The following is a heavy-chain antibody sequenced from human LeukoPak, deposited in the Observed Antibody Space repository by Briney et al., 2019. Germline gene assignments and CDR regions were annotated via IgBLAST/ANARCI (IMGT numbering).Heavy chain of an antibody. CDR2: INPSGGST. J-gene: IGHJ4*02. V-gene: IGHV1-46*01. CDR1: GYTFTSYY. D-gene: IGHD5-18*01. CDR3: ARFTAPPIRAFDY. Sequence: ASVEVSCKASGYTFTSYYMHWVRQAPGQGLEWMGIINPSGGSTSYAQKFQGRVTMTRDMSTSTVYMELSSLRSEDTAVYYCARFTAPPIRAFDYWGQGTLVTVCS.